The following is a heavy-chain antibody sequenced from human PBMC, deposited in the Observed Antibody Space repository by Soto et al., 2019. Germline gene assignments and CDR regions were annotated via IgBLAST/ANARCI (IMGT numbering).Heavy chain of an antibody. CDR2: FEPDNGET. CDR3: ATSSHWYGYFHH. CDR1: GDTLSGLS. V-gene: IGHV1-24*01. Sequence: PGGSLRLSCAASGDTLSGLSMHWVRQAPGKGLECLGGFEPDNGETIYAQAFQGRVTMTEDTATDTAYLELSSLRSEDTAVYYCATSSHWYGYFHHWGQGTMVTVSS. D-gene: IGHD6-13*01. J-gene: IGHJ1*01.